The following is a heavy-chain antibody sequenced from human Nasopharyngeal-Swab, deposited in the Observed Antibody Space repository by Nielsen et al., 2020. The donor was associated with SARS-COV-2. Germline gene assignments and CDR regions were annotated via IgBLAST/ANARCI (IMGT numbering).Heavy chain of an antibody. V-gene: IGHV1-69*13. CDR3: ARKDKWDGYHQFQH. J-gene: IGHJ1*01. CDR2: IIPIFGTA. D-gene: IGHD5-24*01. Sequence: SVKVSCKASGGTFSSYAISWVRQAPGQGLEWMGGIIPIFGTANYAQKFQGRVTITADESTSKAYMELSSLRSEDTAVYHCARKDKWDGYHQFQHWGQGTLVTVPS. CDR1: GGTFSSYA.